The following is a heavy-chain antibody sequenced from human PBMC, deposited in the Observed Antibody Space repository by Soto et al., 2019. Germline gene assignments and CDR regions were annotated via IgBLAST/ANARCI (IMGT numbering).Heavy chain of an antibody. J-gene: IGHJ4*02. CDR3: ARDYYDSLDY. V-gene: IGHV4-59*01. Sequence: TLSLTCTVSGGSISSYYWSWIRQPPGKGLEWIGYIYYSGSTNYNPSLKSRVTISVDTSKNQFSLKLSSVTAADTAVYYCARDYYDSLDYWGQGTLVTVS. CDR2: IYYSGST. D-gene: IGHD3-22*01. CDR1: GGSISSYY.